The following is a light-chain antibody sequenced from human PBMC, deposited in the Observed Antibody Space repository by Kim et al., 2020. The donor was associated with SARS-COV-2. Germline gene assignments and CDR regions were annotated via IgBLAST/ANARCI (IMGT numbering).Light chain of an antibody. CDR2: AAS. CDR3: QQYKSWPRT. Sequence: VAAGERATPSGRASDSVGANLAGYQRKPGQVPRLLMNAASVTAPGIPARFRGSGSGTEFNLTTSSRQSEDFAVYYCQQYKSWPRTFGGGTKVDSK. V-gene: IGKV3-15*01. CDR1: DSVGAN. J-gene: IGKJ4*01.